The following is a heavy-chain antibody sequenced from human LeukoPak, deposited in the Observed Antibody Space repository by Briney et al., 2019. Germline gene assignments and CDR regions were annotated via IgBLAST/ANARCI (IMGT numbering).Heavy chain of an antibody. CDR1: GFTFGSYD. Sequence: PGGSLRLSCAASGFTFGSYDIHWVRQVTGKGLEWVSAIGIAGDTYYLDSVKGRFTISRENAKNSLYLQMNSLRVGDTAVYYCARGQLVRAGYFDLWGRGTLVTVSS. V-gene: IGHV3-13*01. CDR2: IGIAGDT. CDR3: ARGQLVRAGYFDL. D-gene: IGHD3-10*01. J-gene: IGHJ2*01.